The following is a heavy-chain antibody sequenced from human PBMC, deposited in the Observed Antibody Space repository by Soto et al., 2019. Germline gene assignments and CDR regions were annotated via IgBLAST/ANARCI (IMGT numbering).Heavy chain of an antibody. CDR2: ITTSGGST. CDR3: AKAHNSGWFNFEY. V-gene: IGHV3-23*01. D-gene: IGHD6-19*01. CDR1: GFTFSSFA. J-gene: IGHJ4*02. Sequence: GGSLRLSCAASGFTFSSFAMSWVRQAPGKGLEWVSVITTSGGSTYYADSVKGRFTISRDNSKNTLSLQMNSLRADDTALYYCAKAHNSGWFNFEYWGPGTLVTVSS.